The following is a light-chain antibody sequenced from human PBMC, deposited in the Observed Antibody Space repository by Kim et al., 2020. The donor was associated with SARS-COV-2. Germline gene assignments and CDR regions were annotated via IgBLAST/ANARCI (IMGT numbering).Light chain of an antibody. Sequence: DLQMTQSPSSLSASVGDRVTISCRASEDIGSFLAWYQQKPGKAPKSLIYGASVLRSGVPSKFSGIKFGTDFTLTISNLQPEDSATYYFQQYNRYPFTFGPGTKVDIK. CDR2: GAS. J-gene: IGKJ3*01. CDR3: QQYNRYPFT. V-gene: IGKV1-16*02. CDR1: EDIGSF.